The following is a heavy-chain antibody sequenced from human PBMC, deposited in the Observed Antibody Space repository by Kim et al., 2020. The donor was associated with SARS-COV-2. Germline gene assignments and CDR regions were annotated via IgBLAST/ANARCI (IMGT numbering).Heavy chain of an antibody. Sequence: GGSLRLSCAASGFTFSSYAMSWVRQAPGKGLEWVSAISGSGGSTYYADSVKGRFTISRDNSKNTLYLQMNSLRAEDTAVYYCAKDPMGVRGVRVHYYYGMDVWGQGTTVTVSS. CDR1: GFTFSSYA. CDR3: AKDPMGVRGVRVHYYYGMDV. J-gene: IGHJ6*02. CDR2: ISGSGGST. D-gene: IGHD3-10*01. V-gene: IGHV3-23*01.